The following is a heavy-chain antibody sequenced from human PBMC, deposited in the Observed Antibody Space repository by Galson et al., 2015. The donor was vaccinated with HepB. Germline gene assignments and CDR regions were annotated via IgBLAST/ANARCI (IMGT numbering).Heavy chain of an antibody. CDR3: AHRQTSPGIAAAGRFNWFDP. D-gene: IGHD6-13*01. V-gene: IGHV2-5*02. Sequence: PALVKPTQTLTLTCTFSGFSLSTSGVGVGWIRQPPGKALEWLALIYWDDDKRYSPSLKSRLTITKDTSKNQVVLTMTNMDPVDTATYYCAHRQTSPGIAAAGRFNWFDPWGQGTLVTVSS. J-gene: IGHJ5*02. CDR1: GFSLSTSGVG. CDR2: IYWDDDK.